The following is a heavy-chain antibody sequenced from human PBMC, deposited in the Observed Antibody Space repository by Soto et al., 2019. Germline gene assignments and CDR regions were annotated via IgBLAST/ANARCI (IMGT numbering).Heavy chain of an antibody. CDR1: GFTFSSYG. D-gene: IGHD3-22*01. J-gene: IGHJ5*02. CDR2: ISYDGSNK. CDR3: AKPPPGVVTTCWFDP. V-gene: IGHV3-30*18. Sequence: VGSLRLSFAASGFTFSSYGMHCVRQAPGKGLEWVAVISYDGSNKYYADAVKGRFTISRDNSKNTLYLQMNSLRAEETAVYYCAKPPPGVVTTCWFDPWGQGTLVTVSS.